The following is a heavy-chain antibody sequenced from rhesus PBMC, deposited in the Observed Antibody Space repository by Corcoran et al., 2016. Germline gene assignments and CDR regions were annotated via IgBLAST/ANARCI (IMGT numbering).Heavy chain of an antibody. CDR3: AKGVGATGAFDF. Sequence: EVQLVETGGGLVQPGGSLRLSCAASGFTFSSYGMSWVRPAPGKGLEWGSGIIYTGGSTYYADSVTGRFTSSRDNSKTTLSLQMNSLRAEDTAVYYCAKGVGATGAFDFWGQGLRVTVSS. CDR2: IIYTGGST. CDR1: GFTFSSYG. D-gene: IGHD1-44*02. V-gene: IGHV3S5*01. J-gene: IGHJ3*01.